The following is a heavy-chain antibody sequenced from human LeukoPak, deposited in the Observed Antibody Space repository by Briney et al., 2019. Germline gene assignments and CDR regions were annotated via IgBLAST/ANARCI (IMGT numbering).Heavy chain of an antibody. CDR3: ASTSKYIGSGRDDSFDI. CDR1: GGSISSGGYY. V-gene: IGHV4-30-2*05. D-gene: IGHD3-10*01. Sequence: SETLSLTCTVSGGSISSGGYYWSWIRQPPGKGLEWIGYIYHSGSTYYNPSLKSRVTISVDASKSQFSLKMFSVTAADTAVYYCASTSKYIGSGRDDSFDIWGQGTMVTVSS. J-gene: IGHJ3*02. CDR2: IYHSGST.